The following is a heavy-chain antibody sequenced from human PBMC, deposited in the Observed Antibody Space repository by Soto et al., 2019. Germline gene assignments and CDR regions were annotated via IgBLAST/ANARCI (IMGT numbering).Heavy chain of an antibody. CDR2: INAGNGNT. D-gene: IGHD2-2*01. CDR3: ARGLVVVPAAMGY. CDR1: GYTFTSYA. Sequence: ASVKVSCKASGYTFTSYAMHWVRQAPGQRLEWMGWINAGNGNTKYSQKFQGRVTITRDTSASTAYMELSGLRSEDTAVYYCARGLVVVPAAMGYWGQGTLVTVSS. J-gene: IGHJ4*02. V-gene: IGHV1-3*01.